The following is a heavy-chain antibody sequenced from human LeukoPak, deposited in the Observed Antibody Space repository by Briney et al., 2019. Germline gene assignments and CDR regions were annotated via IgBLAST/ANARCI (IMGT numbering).Heavy chain of an antibody. CDR3: AKDILGTIAVAYN. CDR2: ISWNSGSI. CDR1: GFTFSSYS. V-gene: IGHV3-9*01. J-gene: IGHJ4*02. D-gene: IGHD6-19*01. Sequence: PGGSLRLSCAASGFTFSSYSMNWVRQAPGKGLEWVSGISWNSGSIGYADSVKGRFTISRDNAKNSLYLQMNSLRAEDTALYYCAKDILGTIAVAYNWGQGTLVTVSS.